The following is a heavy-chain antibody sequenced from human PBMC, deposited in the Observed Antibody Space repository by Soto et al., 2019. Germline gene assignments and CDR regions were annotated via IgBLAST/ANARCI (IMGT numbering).Heavy chain of an antibody. D-gene: IGHD4-17*01. CDR1: RFSLSTSGMC. Sequence: SGPTVVNPTQTLTLTCTYYRFSLSTSGMCVSWIRQPPGKALEWLALIDWDDDKYYSTSLKTRLTISKDTSKNQVVPTMTNMDPVDTATYYCARALTTVTTRYFDYWGQGTLVTVSS. J-gene: IGHJ4*02. CDR2: IDWDDDK. CDR3: ARALTTVTTRYFDY. V-gene: IGHV2-70*01.